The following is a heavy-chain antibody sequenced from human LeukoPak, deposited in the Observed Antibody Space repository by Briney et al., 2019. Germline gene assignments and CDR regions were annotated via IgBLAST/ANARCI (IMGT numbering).Heavy chain of an antibody. Sequence: GGSLRLSCAASGFTFSGAWMHRVRQVPGKGLVWVSIIKSDGSTIYADSVKGRFTISRDNAKSTVYLQMNSLRAEDTAVYYCARDYYYSVDYWGQGTLVTVSS. CDR3: ARDYYYSVDY. D-gene: IGHD3-22*01. J-gene: IGHJ4*02. V-gene: IGHV3-74*01. CDR1: GFTFSGAW. CDR2: IKSDGST.